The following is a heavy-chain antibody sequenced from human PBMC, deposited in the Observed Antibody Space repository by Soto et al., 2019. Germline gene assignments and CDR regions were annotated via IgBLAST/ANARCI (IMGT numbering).Heavy chain of an antibody. Sequence: PGGSRRLSWPASGFIFENFVMSWVRQAPGKGLGWISSISGSGFKKYYADSVKGRFTISRDNSKSTVYLELNNLSAEDTAVYHCAKNQGVELVPLATVDWFDPWGQGSVVTVSS. CDR1: GFIFENFV. D-gene: IGHD1-26*01. V-gene: IGHV3-23*01. CDR2: ISGSGFKK. J-gene: IGHJ5*02. CDR3: AKNQGVELVPLATVDWFDP.